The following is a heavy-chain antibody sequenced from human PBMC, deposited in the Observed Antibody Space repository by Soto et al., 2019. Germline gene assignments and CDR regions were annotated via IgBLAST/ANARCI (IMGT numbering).Heavy chain of an antibody. CDR2: INGDGSST. CDR1: GFTFSSYW. CDR3: TRDAYYDFWSGYSGYYYYYMDV. D-gene: IGHD3-3*01. J-gene: IGHJ6*03. Sequence: EVQLVESGGGLVQPGGSLRLSCAASGFTFSSYWMHWVRQAPGKGLVWVSRINGDGSSTSYADSVKGRFTISRDNAKNKLYLQMNRLRAEDTAVYYCTRDAYYDFWSGYSGYYYYYMDVWGKGSTVTVSS. V-gene: IGHV3-74*01.